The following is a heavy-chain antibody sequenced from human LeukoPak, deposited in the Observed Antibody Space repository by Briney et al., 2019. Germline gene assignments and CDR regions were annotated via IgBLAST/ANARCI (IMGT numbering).Heavy chain of an antibody. CDR3: ARHIRITMVRGVNNWFDP. J-gene: IGHJ5*02. Sequence: ASVKVSCKASGYTFTSYGISWVRQAPGQGLEWMGWISAYNGNTNYAQKLQGRVTMTTDTSTSTAYMELSRLRSDDTAVYYCARHIRITMVRGVNNWFDPWGQGTLVTVSS. CDR1: GYTFTSYG. V-gene: IGHV1-18*01. CDR2: ISAYNGNT. D-gene: IGHD3-10*01.